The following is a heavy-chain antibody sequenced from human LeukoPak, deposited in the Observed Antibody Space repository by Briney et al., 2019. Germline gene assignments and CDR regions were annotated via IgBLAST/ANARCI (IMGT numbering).Heavy chain of an antibody. CDR1: GFTFSNYW. J-gene: IGHJ4*02. D-gene: IGHD3-16*02. CDR3: AKGFMATIMITFGGVIGPYFDY. V-gene: IGHV3-74*01. CDR2: INTDGSTT. Sequence: GGSLRLSCAASGFTFSNYWIHWVRQAPGKGLVWVSRINTDGSTTTYADSVKGRFSISRDNAKNTVYLQMNSLRAEDTAVYYCAKGFMATIMITFGGVIGPYFDYWGQGTLVTVSS.